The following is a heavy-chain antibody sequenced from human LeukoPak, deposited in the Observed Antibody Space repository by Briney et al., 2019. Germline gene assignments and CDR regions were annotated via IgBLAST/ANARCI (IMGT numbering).Heavy chain of an antibody. CDR2: IRYDGNSN. Sequence: GGSLRLSCAASGFTFSSYWMHWVRQAPGKGLEWVAFIRYDGNSNYYADSVKGRFTISRDNSRSTLYLQMNSLRAEDTAVYYCAKEEVIRGNHGVYFDYWGQGTLVTVSS. CDR1: GFTFSSYW. V-gene: IGHV3-30*02. CDR3: AKEEVIRGNHGVYFDY. D-gene: IGHD3-22*01. J-gene: IGHJ4*02.